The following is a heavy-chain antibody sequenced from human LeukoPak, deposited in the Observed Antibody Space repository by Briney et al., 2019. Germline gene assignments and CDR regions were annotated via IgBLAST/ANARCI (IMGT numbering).Heavy chain of an antibody. Sequence: SETLSLTCTVSGGSISSYYWSWIRQPPGKGLEWIGHIYYSGSTNYNPSPKSRVTMSVDTSKNQSSLKLSSVTAADTAVYYCARYCSGGSCYSNYYFDYCGQGTLITVSS. D-gene: IGHD2-15*01. CDR2: IYYSGST. CDR1: GGSISSYY. V-gene: IGHV4-59*01. J-gene: IGHJ4*02. CDR3: ARYCSGGSCYSNYYFDY.